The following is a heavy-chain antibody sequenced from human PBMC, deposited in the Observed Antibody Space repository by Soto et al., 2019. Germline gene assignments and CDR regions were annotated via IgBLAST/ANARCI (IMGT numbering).Heavy chain of an antibody. CDR1: GFTFSSFA. CDR2: ISGSGGST. V-gene: IGHV3-23*01. CDR3: TKGGVYGGGFGWSAFDI. D-gene: IGHD3-9*01. Sequence: EVQLLESGGGLVQPGGSLRLSCAVSGFTFSSFAMSWVRQAPGKGLEWVSGISGSGGSTYYADSVKGRFTISRDNAKNTLYLHMNSLRVGDTAVYYCTKGGVYGGGFGWSAFDIWGQGTVVTVSS. J-gene: IGHJ3*02.